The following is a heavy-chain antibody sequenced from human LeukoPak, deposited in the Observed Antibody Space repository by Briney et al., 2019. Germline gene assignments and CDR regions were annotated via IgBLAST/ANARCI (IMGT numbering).Heavy chain of an antibody. D-gene: IGHD5-12*01. Sequence: ASVKVSCKAFGYSLTNYYMHWVRQAPGQGLEWMGKINPSGGSTSYAQKFQGRITVTRDTYTNTVYMDLSSLRSEDTATYYCARGAPTTRIGAGRFDYWGQGSLLTVAS. CDR1: GYSLTNYY. J-gene: IGHJ4*02. CDR2: INPSGGST. V-gene: IGHV1-46*01. CDR3: ARGAPTTRIGAGRFDY.